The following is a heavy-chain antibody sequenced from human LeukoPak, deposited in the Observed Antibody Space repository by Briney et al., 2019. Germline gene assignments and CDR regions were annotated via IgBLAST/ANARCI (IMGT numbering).Heavy chain of an antibody. CDR3: ARHGRTYYYGSGSYRAFDY. V-gene: IGHV4-59*01. Sequence: SETLSLTCTVSGGSISSYYWSWIRQPPGKGLEWIGYIHYSGSTYYNPSLTSRVTISIDTSKNQFSLRLSSVTAADTAVYYCARHGRTYYYGSGSYRAFDYWGQGTLVTVSS. D-gene: IGHD3-10*01. CDR2: IHYSGST. J-gene: IGHJ4*02. CDR1: GGSISSYY.